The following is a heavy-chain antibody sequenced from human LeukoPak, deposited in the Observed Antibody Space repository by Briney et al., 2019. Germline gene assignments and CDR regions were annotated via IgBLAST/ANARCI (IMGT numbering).Heavy chain of an antibody. CDR1: GFTFSSYG. Sequence: GGSLRLSCAASGFTFSSYGMHWVRQAPGKGLEWVAVISYDGSNKYYADSVKGRFIISRDNSKNTLYLQMNSLRAEDTAVYYCAKAKETSSGWYLPTPDYWGQGTLVTVSS. CDR2: ISYDGSNK. V-gene: IGHV3-30*18. J-gene: IGHJ4*02. CDR3: AKAKETSSGWYLPTPDY. D-gene: IGHD6-19*01.